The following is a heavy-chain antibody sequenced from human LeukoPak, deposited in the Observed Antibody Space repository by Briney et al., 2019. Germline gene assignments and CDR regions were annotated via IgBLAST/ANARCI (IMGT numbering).Heavy chain of an antibody. CDR1: GFTFSSYG. CDR3: AKVTSLGIAVAQYGMDV. CDR2: ISYDGSNK. Sequence: PGGSLRLSCAASGFTFSSYGMHWVRQAPGKGLEWVAVISYDGSNKYYADSVKGRFTISRDNSKNTLYLQMNSLRAEDTAVYYCAKVTSLGIAVAQYGMDVWGQGTTVTVSS. D-gene: IGHD6-19*01. V-gene: IGHV3-30*18. J-gene: IGHJ6*02.